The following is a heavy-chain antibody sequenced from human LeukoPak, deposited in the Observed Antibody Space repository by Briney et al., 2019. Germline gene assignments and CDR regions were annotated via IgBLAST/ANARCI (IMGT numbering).Heavy chain of an antibody. CDR2: INHSGST. V-gene: IGHV4-34*01. CDR3: ARGAQYPRYCSGGSCRRFLGYYGMDV. J-gene: IGHJ6*02. CDR1: GGSFSGYY. D-gene: IGHD2-15*01. Sequence: PSETLSLTCAVYGGSFSGYYWSWICQPPGKGLEWIGEINHSGSTNYNPSLKSRVTISVDTSKNQFSLKLSSVTAADTAVYYCARGAQYPRYCSGGSCRRFLGYYGMDVWGQGTTVTVSS.